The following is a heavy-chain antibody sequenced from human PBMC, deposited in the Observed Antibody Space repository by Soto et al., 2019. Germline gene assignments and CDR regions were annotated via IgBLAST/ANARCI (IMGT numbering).Heavy chain of an antibody. Sequence: GGSLRLSCAASGFTFSSYSMNWVRQAPGKGLEWVSSISSSSSYIYYADSVKGRFTISRDNAKNSLYLQMNSLRAEDTAVYYCARAVIVVVPAAILRGKYYYMDVWGKGTTVTVSS. J-gene: IGHJ6*03. CDR1: GFTFSSYS. D-gene: IGHD2-2*01. CDR3: ARAVIVVVPAAILRGKYYYMDV. V-gene: IGHV3-21*01. CDR2: ISSSSSYI.